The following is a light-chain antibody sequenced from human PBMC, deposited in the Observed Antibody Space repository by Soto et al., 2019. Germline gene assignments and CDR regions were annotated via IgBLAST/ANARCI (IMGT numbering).Light chain of an antibody. CDR1: QSVSSSY. CDR3: QKYGSSPFT. CDR2: GAS. J-gene: IGKJ3*01. V-gene: IGKV3-20*01. Sequence: ESVLTQSPGTLSMSPGERATLSCRASQSVSSSYSAWYQQKPGQAPRLLIYGASRRATGIPDRFSGSGSGPDFTLTISRLEPEDSAVYYCQKYGSSPFTFGPGTKVDIK.